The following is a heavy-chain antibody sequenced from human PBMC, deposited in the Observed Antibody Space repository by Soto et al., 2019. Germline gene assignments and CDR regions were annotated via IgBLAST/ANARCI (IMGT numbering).Heavy chain of an antibody. V-gene: IGHV3-48*02. CDR1: GFTFSSYS. Sequence: PGGSLRLCCAASGFTFSSYSMNWVRQAPGKGLEWVSYISSSSSTIYYADSVKGRFTISRDNAKNSLYLQMNSLRDEDTAVYYCARAYILLVPAAMDYRGQATLVTVSS. CDR3: ARAYILLVPAAMDY. J-gene: IGHJ4*02. D-gene: IGHD2-2*01. CDR2: ISSSSSTI.